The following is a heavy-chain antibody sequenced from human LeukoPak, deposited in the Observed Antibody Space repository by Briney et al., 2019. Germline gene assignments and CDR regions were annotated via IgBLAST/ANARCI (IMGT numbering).Heavy chain of an antibody. Sequence: PGGSLRLSCAASGFTFSSYAMSWVRQAPGKGLEWVSSISSSSSYIYYADSVKGRFTISRDNAKNSLYLQMNSLRAEDTAVYYCASTSPNLPAFDYWGQGTLVTVSS. V-gene: IGHV3-21*01. D-gene: IGHD2-2*01. CDR2: ISSSSSYI. CDR3: ASTSPNLPAFDY. CDR1: GFTFSSYA. J-gene: IGHJ4*02.